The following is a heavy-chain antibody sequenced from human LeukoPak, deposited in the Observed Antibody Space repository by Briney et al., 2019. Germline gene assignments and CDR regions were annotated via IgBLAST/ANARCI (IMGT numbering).Heavy chain of an antibody. D-gene: IGHD5-24*01. CDR2: ISSSSSTI. J-gene: IGHJ4*02. CDR3: ATDRPWLLGGDYFDS. CDR1: GFTFSSYS. Sequence: PGGSLRLSCAASGFTFSSYSMNWVRQAPGKGLEWVSYISSSSSTIYYADSVKGRFTISRDNAKNSLYLQMNSLRAEDTAVYYCATDRPWLLGGDYFDSWGQGTLVTVSS. V-gene: IGHV3-48*04.